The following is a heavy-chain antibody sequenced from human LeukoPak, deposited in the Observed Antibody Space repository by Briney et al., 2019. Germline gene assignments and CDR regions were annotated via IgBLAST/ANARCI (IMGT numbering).Heavy chain of an antibody. CDR1: GFTFSDYG. J-gene: IGHJ4*02. CDR2: ISDGGTIT. CDR3: AKSYDFWSGFDY. V-gene: IGHV3-23*01. Sequence: GGSLRLSCAASGFTFSDYGMSWVRQAPGKGLKWVSTISDGGTITYYADSVKGRFTISRDNSKNTLFLQMNSLRAEDTAVYFCAKSYDFWSGFDYWGQGALVTVSS. D-gene: IGHD3-3*01.